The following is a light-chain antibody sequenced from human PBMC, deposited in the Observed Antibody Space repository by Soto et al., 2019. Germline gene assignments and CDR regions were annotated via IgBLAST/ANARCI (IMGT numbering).Light chain of an antibody. CDR2: GAS. Sequence: EIVSTRSPGTLSLSPGERATLSCSASQSVSSSYLAWYQQKPGQAPRLLIYGASSRATGIPDRFSGSGSGTDFTLTISRLEPEDFAVYYCQQYGSSPRTFGQGTKV. CDR1: QSVSSSY. CDR3: QQYGSSPRT. J-gene: IGKJ1*01. V-gene: IGKV3-20*01.